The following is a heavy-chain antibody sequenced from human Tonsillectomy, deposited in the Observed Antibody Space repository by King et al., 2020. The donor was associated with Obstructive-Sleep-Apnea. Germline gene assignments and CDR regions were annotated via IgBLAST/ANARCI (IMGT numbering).Heavy chain of an antibody. D-gene: IGHD2-21*02. V-gene: IGHV4-4*02. Sequence: QLQESGPGLVKPSGTLSLSCEVSGAFISKNNWWTWVRQPPGKGLEWIGEINHRGSTNSSPSPKSRVARSVDKAKNQFSLKLSSVTAADTAVYYCARGLVTDIPFSYYYGLDVWGQGTTVIVSS. CDR2: INHRGST. CDR3: ARGLVTDIPFSYYYGLDV. J-gene: IGHJ6*02. CDR1: GAFISKNNW.